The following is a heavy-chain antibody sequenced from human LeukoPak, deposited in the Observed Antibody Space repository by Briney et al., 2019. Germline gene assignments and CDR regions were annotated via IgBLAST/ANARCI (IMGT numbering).Heavy chain of an antibody. D-gene: IGHD3-22*01. CDR1: GGSFSDYY. V-gene: IGHV4-59*01. CDR2: IYYSGST. CDR3: ARSRGYYDSSMYYFDY. Sequence: KASETLSLTCAVYGGSFSDYYWSWIRQPPGKGLEWIGYIYYSGSTNYNPSLKSRVTISVDTSKNQFSLKLSSVTAADTAVYYCARSRGYYDSSMYYFDYWGQGTLVTVSS. J-gene: IGHJ4*02.